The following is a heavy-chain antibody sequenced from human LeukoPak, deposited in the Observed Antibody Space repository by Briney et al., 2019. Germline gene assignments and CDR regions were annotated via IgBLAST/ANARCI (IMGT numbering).Heavy chain of an antibody. Sequence: ASVKVSCKASGYTFTGYYMHWVRQAPGQGLEWMGWINPNSGGTNYAQKFQGRVTMTRDTSISTAYMELSRLRSDDTAVYYCARSFTATPYYYYGMDVWGQGTAVTVSS. D-gene: IGHD2-15*01. J-gene: IGHJ6*02. CDR1: GYTFTGYY. CDR3: ARSFTATPYYYYGMDV. V-gene: IGHV1-2*02. CDR2: INPNSGGT.